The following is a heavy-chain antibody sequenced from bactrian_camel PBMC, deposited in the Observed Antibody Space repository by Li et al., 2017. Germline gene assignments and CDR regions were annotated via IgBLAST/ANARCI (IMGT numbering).Heavy chain of an antibody. CDR1: GLTFSNYG. CDR2: INNGGSTYT. V-gene: IGHV3S42*01. J-gene: IGHJ6*01. CDR3: AAPGTSFRGNWFRCQSLGTFAY. D-gene: IGHD7*01. Sequence: DVQLVESGGDLVQPGGSLRLSCAAPGLTFSNYGMNWVRQAPGKGLEWVSRINNGGSTYTVYADSAKGRFTISRDNAKSTLYLQMISLSPEDTAIYYCAAPGTSFRGNWFRCQSLGTFAYWGQGTQVTVS.